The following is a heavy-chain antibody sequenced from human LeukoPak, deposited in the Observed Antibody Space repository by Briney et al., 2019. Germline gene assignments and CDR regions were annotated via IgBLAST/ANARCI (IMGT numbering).Heavy chain of an antibody. J-gene: IGHJ3*02. CDR2: ISSSGSTI. V-gene: IGHV3-48*03. D-gene: IGHD6-13*01. Sequence: GGSLRLSCAASGFTFSSYEMNWVRQAPGKGLEWVSYISSSGSTIYYADSVKGRFTISRDNAKNSLYLQMNSLRAEDTAVYYCARFTSGYSSSWYGGAFDIWGQGTMVTVSS. CDR1: GFTFSSYE. CDR3: ARFTSGYSSSWYGGAFDI.